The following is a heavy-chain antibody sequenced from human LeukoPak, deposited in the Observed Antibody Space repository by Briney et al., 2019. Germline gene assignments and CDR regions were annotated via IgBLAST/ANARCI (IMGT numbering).Heavy chain of an antibody. Sequence: SETLCLTCAVYGVSFSGYYWSWIRQPPGKGLEWIGEINHSGSTNYNPSLKRRVTISVDTSRNQFSLKLSSVTAADTAVYYCARGRPKIAARRLGFDPWGQGTLVTVSS. D-gene: IGHD6-6*01. CDR1: GVSFSGYY. J-gene: IGHJ5*02. CDR2: INHSGST. V-gene: IGHV4-34*01. CDR3: ARGRPKIAARRLGFDP.